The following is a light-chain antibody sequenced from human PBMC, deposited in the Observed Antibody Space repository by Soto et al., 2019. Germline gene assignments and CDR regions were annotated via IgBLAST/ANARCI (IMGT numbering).Light chain of an antibody. J-gene: IGKJ1*01. Sequence: DIQMTQSPPSLSASVGDTVTITCRASQSISTYLDWYQVTPGKAPKVLIYGASTLQDGVPSRFSGSGSGTDFTLSINNLQPEDFATYYCQQLYNLPPWTFGQGTKVEI. CDR3: QQLYNLPPWT. V-gene: IGKV1-39*01. CDR2: GAS. CDR1: QSISTY.